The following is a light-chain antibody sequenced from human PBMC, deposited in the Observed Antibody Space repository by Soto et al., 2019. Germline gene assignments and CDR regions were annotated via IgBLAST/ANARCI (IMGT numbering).Light chain of an antibody. J-gene: IGKJ2*01. Sequence: DIVLTQSPATLSLSPGDRATLSCRASQSVISYLAWYQQKPGQAPRLLIYDASSRATGIPARFSGSGSGTDFTLLISSLEPEDFSVYYCQQSSNCLRNTFGQGTKLDIK. CDR1: QSVISY. CDR3: QQSSNCLRNT. CDR2: DAS. V-gene: IGKV3-11*01.